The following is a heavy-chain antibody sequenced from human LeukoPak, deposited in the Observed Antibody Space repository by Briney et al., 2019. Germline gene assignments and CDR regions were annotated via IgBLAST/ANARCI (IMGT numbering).Heavy chain of an antibody. V-gene: IGHV3-30*18. CDR3: AKDRRDGYNILVY. CDR2: ISYDGSNK. Sequence: GGSLRLSCAASGFTSSSYGMHWVRQAPGKGLEGVAVISYDGSNKYYADSVKGGFTISRDNSKKTLYLQMNRLRDGETAGYNCAKDRRDGYNILVYWGQGTPFTVSS. J-gene: IGHJ4*02. D-gene: IGHD5-24*01. CDR1: GFTSSSYG.